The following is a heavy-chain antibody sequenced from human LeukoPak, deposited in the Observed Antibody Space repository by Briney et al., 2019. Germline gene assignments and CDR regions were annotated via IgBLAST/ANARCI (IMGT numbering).Heavy chain of an antibody. J-gene: IGHJ5*02. CDR1: GYTFTSYY. Sequence: ASVKVSCKASGYTFTSYYMHWVRQAPGQGLEWMGIINPSGGSTSYAQKFQGRVTITRNTSISTAYMELSSLRSEDTAVYYCARGVVDWFDPWGQGTLVTVSS. V-gene: IGHV1-46*01. D-gene: IGHD2-15*01. CDR3: ARGVVDWFDP. CDR2: INPSGGST.